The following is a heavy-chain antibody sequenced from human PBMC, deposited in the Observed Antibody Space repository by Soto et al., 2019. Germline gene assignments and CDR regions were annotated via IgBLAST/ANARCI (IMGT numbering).Heavy chain of an antibody. Sequence: VGSLRLSCAASGFTFSSYGMHWVRQAPVKGLEWVAVIWYDGSNKYYADSVKGRFTISRDNSKNTLYLQMNSLRAEDTAVYYCARDQRTYYDYVWGSPPGVYWGQGTLVTVSS. J-gene: IGHJ4*02. CDR1: GFTFSSYG. V-gene: IGHV3-33*01. CDR2: IWYDGSNK. CDR3: ARDQRTYYDYVWGSPPGVY. D-gene: IGHD3-16*01.